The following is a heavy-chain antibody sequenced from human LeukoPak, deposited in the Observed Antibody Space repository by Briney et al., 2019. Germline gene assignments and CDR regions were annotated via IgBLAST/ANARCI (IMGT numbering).Heavy chain of an antibody. D-gene: IGHD3-9*01. Sequence: GGSLRLSCAASGFTFSSYGMHWVRQAPGKGLEWVAVISYDGSNKYYADSVKGRFTISRDNSKNALYLQMNSLRAEDTAVYYCAKSRLRYFDWLSIDYWGQGTLVTVSS. V-gene: IGHV3-30*18. J-gene: IGHJ4*02. CDR1: GFTFSSYG. CDR2: ISYDGSNK. CDR3: AKSRLRYFDWLSIDY.